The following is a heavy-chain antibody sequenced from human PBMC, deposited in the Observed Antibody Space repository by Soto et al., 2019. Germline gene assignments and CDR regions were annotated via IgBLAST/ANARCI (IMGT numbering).Heavy chain of an antibody. CDR1: GGFVSSSSYF. J-gene: IGHJ5*02. D-gene: IGHD3-3*01. V-gene: IGHV4-61*01. CDR3: ASMRFGEVPYSFDP. Sequence: QVQLQESGPGLVKPSETLSLTCTVSGGFVSSSSYFWSWIRQPPGKEMEFIANVYYTGTTKYSPSRKSLAAISVYISKTQFTLNLSSVNTADTPSYYSASMRFGEVPYSFDPWGQGILVNVS. CDR2: VYYTGTT.